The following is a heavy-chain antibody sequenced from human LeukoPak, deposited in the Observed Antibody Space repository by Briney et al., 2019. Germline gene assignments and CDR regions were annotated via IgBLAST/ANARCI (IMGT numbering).Heavy chain of an antibody. J-gene: IGHJ4*02. V-gene: IGHV3-30*18. D-gene: IGHD3-10*01. CDR3: AKSGAPSYFDY. CDR2: ISYDGSNK. CDR1: GFTFSSYG. Sequence: PGRSLRLSCAASGFTFSSYGMHWVRQAPGKGLEWVAVISYDGSNKYYADFVKGRFTISRDNSKNTLYLQMNSLRAEDTAVYYCAKSGAPSYFDYWGQGTLVTVSS.